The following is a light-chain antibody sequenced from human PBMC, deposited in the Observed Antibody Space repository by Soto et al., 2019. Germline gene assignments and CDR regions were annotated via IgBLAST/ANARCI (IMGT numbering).Light chain of an antibody. V-gene: IGKV1-39*01. J-gene: IGKJ4*01. Sequence: DIRMTQSPSSLSAFVGDTVTITCQTGPPISVYLNGYQQKPGQAPTLLISAASTLQSGVPSRFSGSGKGTDFTLSISDLRPEDFATYYCQPTYAAPLTFGGGTRVEI. CDR3: QPTYAAPLT. CDR1: PPISVY. CDR2: AAS.